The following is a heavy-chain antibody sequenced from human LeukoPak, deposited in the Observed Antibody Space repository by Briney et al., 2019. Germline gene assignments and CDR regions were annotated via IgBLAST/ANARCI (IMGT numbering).Heavy chain of an antibody. CDR3: AIELMGFDY. CDR2: VSGTGLTT. J-gene: IGHJ4*02. CDR1: GFTFSSYA. V-gene: IGHV3-23*01. D-gene: IGHD2-8*01. Sequence: GGSLRLSCAASGFTFSSYAMSWVRQAPGKGLEWVSSVSGTGLTTYYADSVKGRFIVSRDNSKNTVYLQMNSLRGEDAAVYYCAIELMGFDYWGQGTLVTVSS.